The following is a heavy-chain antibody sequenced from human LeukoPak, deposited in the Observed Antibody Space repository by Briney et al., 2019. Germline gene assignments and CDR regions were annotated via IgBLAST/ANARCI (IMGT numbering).Heavy chain of an antibody. CDR2: IYYSGST. CDR1: GGSISSYY. CDR3: ARIRERAHFDY. D-gene: IGHD5-24*01. Sequence: SETLSLTCTVSGGSISSYYWSWIRQPAGKGLEWIGYIYYSGSTNYIPSLKSRVTISIDTSKNQFSLKLSSVTAADTAVYYCARIRERAHFDYWGQGTLVTVSS. V-gene: IGHV4-59*01. J-gene: IGHJ4*02.